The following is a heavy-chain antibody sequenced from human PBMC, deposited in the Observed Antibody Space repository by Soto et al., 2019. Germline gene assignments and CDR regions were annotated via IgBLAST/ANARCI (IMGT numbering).Heavy chain of an antibody. D-gene: IGHD3-22*01. J-gene: IGHJ4*02. CDR1: AYSFTSCD. V-gene: IGHV1-8*01. CDR2: MNPNSGNT. Sequence: GTSVKVSFKDSAYSFTSCDMNWVRQATGQGLEWMGCMNPNSGNTGYAQKFQGRVTMTRNTSISTAYMELSSLRSEDTAVYYCAMYYYDSSGYSPPFDYWGQGTLVTVSS. CDR3: AMYYYDSSGYSPPFDY.